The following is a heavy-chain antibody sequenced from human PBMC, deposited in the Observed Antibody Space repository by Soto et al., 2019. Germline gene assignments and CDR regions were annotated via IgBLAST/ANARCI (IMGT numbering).Heavy chain of an antibody. V-gene: IGHV1-46*03. CDR3: ARDGPITMVRVIDY. CDR2: INPSGGNT. CDR1: GYTFTSYY. Sequence: ASVKVSCKASGYTFTSYYLHWVRQAPGQGLEWMGIINPSGGNTGYAQKFQGRVTMTWDTSTSTVYMELSSLRSEDTAVYYCARDGPITMVRVIDYWGQGTLVTVSS. J-gene: IGHJ4*02. D-gene: IGHD3-10*01.